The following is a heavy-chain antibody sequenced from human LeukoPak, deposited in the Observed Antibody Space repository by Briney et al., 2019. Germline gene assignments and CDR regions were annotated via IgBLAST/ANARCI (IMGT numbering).Heavy chain of an antibody. D-gene: IGHD1-1*01. Sequence: GGSLRLSCAASGLTFRSYAMSWVRQAPGKGLEWVSAISGSGGATNYADSVKVRFTISRDNSKDTLYLQMNSLRAEDTALYYCAKGERGAQRPVYFDSWGQGTLVTVSS. V-gene: IGHV3-23*01. CDR2: ISGSGGAT. CDR1: GLTFRSYA. CDR3: AKGERGAQRPVYFDS. J-gene: IGHJ4*02.